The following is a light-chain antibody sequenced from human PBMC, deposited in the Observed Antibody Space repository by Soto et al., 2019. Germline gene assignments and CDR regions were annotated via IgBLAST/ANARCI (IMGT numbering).Light chain of an antibody. CDR2: KNN. J-gene: IGLJ1*01. CDR3: AAWDDSLSGRV. Sequence: QAVVTQPPSASGTPGQRVSISCSGGSSNIGSHNVYWYQQLPGTAPKLLIFKNNQRPSGVPDRFSGSTSGTSASLAISGLRSEDEADYYCAAWDDSLSGRVFGTGTKLTVL. V-gene: IGLV1-47*01. CDR1: SSNIGSHN.